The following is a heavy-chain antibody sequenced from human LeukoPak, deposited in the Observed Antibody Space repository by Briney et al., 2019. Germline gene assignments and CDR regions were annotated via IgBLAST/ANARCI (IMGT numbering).Heavy chain of an antibody. CDR2: IWYDGSNK. D-gene: IGHD3-22*01. Sequence: GGSLRLSCAASGFTFSSYGMHWVRQAPGKGLEWVAVIWYDGSNKYYADSVKGRFTISRDNYKNTLYLQMNSLRAEDTAVYYCARDQDYYDSSGDFDYWGQGTRVTVSS. CDR1: GFTFSSYG. J-gene: IGHJ4*02. CDR3: ARDQDYYDSSGDFDY. V-gene: IGHV3-33*01.